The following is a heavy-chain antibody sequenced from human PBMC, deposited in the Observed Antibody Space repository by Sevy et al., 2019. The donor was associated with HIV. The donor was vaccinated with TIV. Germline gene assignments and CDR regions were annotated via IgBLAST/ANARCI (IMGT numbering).Heavy chain of an antibody. D-gene: IGHD6-13*01. CDR2: ISSSSSYT. CDR1: GFTFSDYY. V-gene: IGHV3-11*05. J-gene: IGHJ5*02. CDR3: ARARIAAADTRNWFDP. Sequence: GGSLRLSCAASGFTFSDYYMSWIRQAPGKGLEWVSYISSSSSYTNYADSVKGRFTISRDKAKNSLYRQMNSLRAEETAVYYCARARIAAADTRNWFDPWGQGTLVTVSS.